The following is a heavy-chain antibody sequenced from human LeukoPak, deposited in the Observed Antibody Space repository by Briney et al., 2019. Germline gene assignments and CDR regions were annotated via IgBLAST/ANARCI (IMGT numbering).Heavy chain of an antibody. J-gene: IGHJ4*02. V-gene: IGHV3-48*03. D-gene: IGHD2-2*01. CDR3: ARGRAADQLLWHFDY. CDR2: ISSSGSTK. Sequence: GGSLRLSCAASGFTFSSYEMNWVRQAPGKGLEWVSSISSSGSTKYYADSVKGRFTISRDNAKNSLYLQMNSLRADDTAVYYCARGRAADQLLWHFDYWGQGTLVTVSS. CDR1: GFTFSSYE.